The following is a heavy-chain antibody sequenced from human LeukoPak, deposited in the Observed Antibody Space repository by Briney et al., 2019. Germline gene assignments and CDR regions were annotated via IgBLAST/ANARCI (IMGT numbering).Heavy chain of an antibody. Sequence: PSQTLSLTCTVSGGSISSGDYYWSWIRQPPGKGLEWIVYIYYSGSTYYNPSLKSRVTISVDTSKNQFSLKLSSVTAADTAVYYCARLPGYDSSGYYYGDYWGQGTLVTVSS. CDR2: IYYSGST. CDR3: ARLPGYDSSGYYYGDY. J-gene: IGHJ4*02. V-gene: IGHV4-30-4*08. CDR1: GGSISSGDYY. D-gene: IGHD3-22*01.